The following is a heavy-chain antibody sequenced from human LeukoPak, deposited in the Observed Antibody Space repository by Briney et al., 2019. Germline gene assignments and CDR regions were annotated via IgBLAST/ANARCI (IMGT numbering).Heavy chain of an antibody. CDR2: INHSGRT. CDR3: ARGGATPMVFVV. V-gene: IGHV4-34*01. Sequence: PSETLPLTCAVYGGSFSNKYWSWIRQSPGKGLEWIGEINHSGRTNYNPSLKSRVAISIDTSKNQFSLHLTSVTAADTAMYYCARGGATPMVFVVWGQGTLVTVSS. D-gene: IGHD3-22*01. J-gene: IGHJ4*02. CDR1: GGSFSNKY.